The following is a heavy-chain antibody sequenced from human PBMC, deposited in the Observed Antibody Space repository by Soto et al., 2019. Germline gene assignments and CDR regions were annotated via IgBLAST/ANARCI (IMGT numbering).Heavy chain of an antibody. CDR2: INSSSSYT. Sequence: QVQLVESGGGLVKPGGSLRLSCAASGFTFSDYYMSWIRQAPGKGLEGVSYINSSSSYTNYADSVKGRFTISRDNAKNSLYLQLNSLRAEDTAVYYCARIITAAGGRRHFDLWGRGTLVTVSS. J-gene: IGHJ2*01. CDR3: ARIITAAGGRRHFDL. D-gene: IGHD6-13*01. CDR1: GFTFSDYY. V-gene: IGHV3-11*05.